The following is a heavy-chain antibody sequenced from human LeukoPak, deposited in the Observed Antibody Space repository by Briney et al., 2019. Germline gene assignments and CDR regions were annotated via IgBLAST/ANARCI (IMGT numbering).Heavy chain of an antibody. CDR3: AAEGGTGGFDY. D-gene: IGHD7-27*01. CDR1: GFTFSSSA. J-gene: IGHJ4*02. Sequence: SVKVSCKASGFTFSSSAMQWVRQARGQRLEWIGWIVVGSGNTNYAQKFQERVTITRDMSTSTAYMELSSLRSEDTAVYYRAAEGGTGGFDYWGQGTLVTVSS. CDR2: IVVGSGNT. V-gene: IGHV1-58*02.